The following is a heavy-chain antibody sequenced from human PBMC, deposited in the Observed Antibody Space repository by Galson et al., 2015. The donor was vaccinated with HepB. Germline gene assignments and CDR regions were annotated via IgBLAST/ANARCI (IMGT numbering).Heavy chain of an antibody. V-gene: IGHV1-69*13. CDR1: GGTFSSYA. CDR2: IIPIFGTA. D-gene: IGHD3-22*01. Sequence: SVKASCKASGGTFSSYAISWVRQAPGQGLEWMGGIIPIFGTANYAQKFQGRVTITADESTSTAYMELSSLRSEDTAVYYCAATYYYDSSGYYPGYYWGQGTLVTVSS. J-gene: IGHJ4*02. CDR3: AATYYYDSSGYYPGYY.